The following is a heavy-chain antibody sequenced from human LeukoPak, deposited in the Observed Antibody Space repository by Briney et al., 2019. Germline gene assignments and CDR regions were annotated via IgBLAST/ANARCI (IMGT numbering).Heavy chain of an antibody. V-gene: IGHV3-30*03. CDR2: ISYDGSNK. Sequence: TGGSLRLSCAASGFTFSSYGMHWVRQAPGKGLEWVAVISYDGSNKYYADSVKGRFTISRDNSKNTLYLQMSRLRSDDTAVYYCARDYPGYDFWSGSPDNWSDPWGQGTLVTVSS. CDR3: ARDYPGYDFWSGSPDNWSDP. J-gene: IGHJ5*02. D-gene: IGHD3-3*01. CDR1: GFTFSSYG.